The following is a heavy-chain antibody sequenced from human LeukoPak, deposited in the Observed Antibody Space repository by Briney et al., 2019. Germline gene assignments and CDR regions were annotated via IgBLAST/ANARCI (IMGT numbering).Heavy chain of an antibody. D-gene: IGHD1-26*01. CDR3: ARDLVGAAYGDYFDY. J-gene: IGHJ4*02. CDR2: INPNSGGT. V-gene: IGHV1-2*06. Sequence: GASVKVSCKASGYTFTGYYMHWVRQAPGQGLEWMGRINPNSGGTNYAQKFQGRVTMTRDTSTSTVYMELSSLRSEDTAVYYCARDLVGAAYGDYFDYWGQGTLVTVSS. CDR1: GYTFTGYY.